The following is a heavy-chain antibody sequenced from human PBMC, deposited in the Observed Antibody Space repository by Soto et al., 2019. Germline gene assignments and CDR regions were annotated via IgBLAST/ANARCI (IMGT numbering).Heavy chain of an antibody. Sequence: ASVKVSCKVSGYTLTELSMHWVRQAPGKGLEWMGGFDPEDGETIYAQKFQGRVTMTEDTSTDTAYMELSSLRSEDTAVYYCATSYYSRAPFDDWGQGTLVTVSS. CDR1: GYTLTELS. CDR2: FDPEDGET. D-gene: IGHD4-4*01. V-gene: IGHV1-24*01. J-gene: IGHJ4*02. CDR3: ATSYYSRAPFDD.